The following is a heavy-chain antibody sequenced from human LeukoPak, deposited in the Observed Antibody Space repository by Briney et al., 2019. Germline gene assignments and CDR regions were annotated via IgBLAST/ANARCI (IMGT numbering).Heavy chain of an antibody. Sequence: PGGSLRLSCAASGFTFSTYSMNWVRQAPGKGLEWVSYISSRSGPIYYADSVKGRFTISRDNAKNSLYLQMNSLRDADTAVYYCAKDFYDSSGSRYDYWGQGTLVTVSS. D-gene: IGHD3-22*01. CDR2: ISSRSGPI. V-gene: IGHV3-48*02. CDR1: GFTFSTYS. CDR3: AKDFYDSSGSRYDY. J-gene: IGHJ4*02.